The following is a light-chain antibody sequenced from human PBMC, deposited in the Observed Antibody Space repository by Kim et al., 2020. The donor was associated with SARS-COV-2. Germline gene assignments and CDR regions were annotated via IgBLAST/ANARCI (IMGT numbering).Light chain of an antibody. CDR1: SSDVGGYNY. CDR3: TSYTACGTLGV. J-gene: IGLJ3*02. V-gene: IGLV2-14*03. CDR2: DVT. Sequence: QSALTQPASVSGSPGQSITISCTGTSSDVGGYNYVSWYQQHPGKAPKLIIYDVTNRPSGVSNRFSGSKSGNTAFLTVSGLQGEDEADYYCTSYTACGTLGVFGGGTQLTVL.